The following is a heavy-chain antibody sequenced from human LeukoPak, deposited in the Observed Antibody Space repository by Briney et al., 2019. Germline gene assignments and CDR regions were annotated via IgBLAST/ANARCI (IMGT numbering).Heavy chain of an antibody. V-gene: IGHV3-15*01. CDR2: IKSKTDGGTT. D-gene: IGHD3-22*01. Sequence: PGGSLRLSCAASGFTFSNAWMSWVRQAPGKGLEWVGRIKSKTDGGTTDYAAPVKGRFTISRDDSKNTLYLQMNSLKTEDTAVYYCTRDSSSYYDAFDIWGQGTMVTVSS. CDR1: GFTFSNAW. CDR3: TRDSSSYYDAFDI. J-gene: IGHJ3*02.